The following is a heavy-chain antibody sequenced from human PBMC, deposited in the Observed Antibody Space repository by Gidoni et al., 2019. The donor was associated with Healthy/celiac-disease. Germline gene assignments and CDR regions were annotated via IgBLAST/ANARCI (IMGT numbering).Heavy chain of an antibody. D-gene: IGHD6-13*01. Sequence: EVQLVESGGGLVKPGGSPRLPCVAPGSTFSSYSRNRVRQAPGKRLEWVSSISSGSSDIYFTDSVNGRFTISRDNAKNSLYLQMNSLGAEDTALYYCARTALRNRAWYAPYYYYGMDVWGQGTTVTVSS. J-gene: IGHJ6*02. V-gene: IGHV3-21*01. CDR1: GSTFSSYS. CDR2: ISSGSSDI. CDR3: ARTALRNRAWYAPYYYYGMDV.